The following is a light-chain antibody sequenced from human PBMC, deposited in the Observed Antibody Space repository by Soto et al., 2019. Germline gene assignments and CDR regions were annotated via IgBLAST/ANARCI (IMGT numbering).Light chain of an antibody. Sequence: QSALTQPASVSGSPGQSITISCTGTSSDVGGYDYVSWYQLHPGKAPKLMVFEVSNRPSGVSYRFSGSKSGNTASLTISGLHAEDEADYFCSSYSISTAYLFGTGTNVTAL. CDR2: EVS. J-gene: IGLJ1*01. V-gene: IGLV2-14*01. CDR1: SSDVGGYDY. CDR3: SSYSISTAYL.